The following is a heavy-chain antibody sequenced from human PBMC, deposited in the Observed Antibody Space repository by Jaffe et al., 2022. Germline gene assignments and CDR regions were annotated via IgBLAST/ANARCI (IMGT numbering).Heavy chain of an antibody. Sequence: QVQLEQSGAEVKKPGSSVKVSCKASGGTFSNSAISWVRQAPGQGLEWMGGIIPMFGTINYAQKFEGRITITAGESTTTSYMEVSRLRSEDTAVYFCVRGGTVTAAGRRGYFYFDLWGRGTLVTVSS. J-gene: IGHJ2*01. D-gene: IGHD4-17*01. CDR1: GGTFSNSA. V-gene: IGHV1-69*01. CDR3: VRGGTVTAAGRRGYFYFDL. CDR2: IIPMFGTI.